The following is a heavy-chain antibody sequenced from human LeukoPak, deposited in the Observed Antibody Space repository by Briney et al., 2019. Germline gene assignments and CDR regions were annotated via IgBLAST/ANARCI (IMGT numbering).Heavy chain of an antibody. CDR2: INHSGST. V-gene: IGHV4-34*01. D-gene: IGHD6-19*01. CDR1: GGSFSGYY. CDR3: ARRWSRPYSSGWYHPLVFDY. J-gene: IGHJ4*02. Sequence: SETLSLTCAVYGGSFSGYYWSWIRQPPGKGLEWIGEINHSGSTNYNPSLKSRVTISVDTSKNQFSLKLSSVTAADTAVYYCARRWSRPYSSGWYHPLVFDYWGQGTLVTVSS.